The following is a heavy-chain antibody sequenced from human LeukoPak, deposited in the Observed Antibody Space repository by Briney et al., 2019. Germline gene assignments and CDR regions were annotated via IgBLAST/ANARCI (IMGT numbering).Heavy chain of an antibody. CDR3: ATSQYYDLTMDV. Sequence: ASVKVSCKASGYTFTSYGISWVRQAPGQGLEWMGWISAYNGNTNYAQKLQGRVTMTTDTSTSTAYMELRSLRSEDTAVYYCATSQYYDLTMDVWGKGTTVTISS. V-gene: IGHV1-18*01. CDR1: GYTFTSYG. J-gene: IGHJ6*03. D-gene: IGHD3-3*01. CDR2: ISAYNGNT.